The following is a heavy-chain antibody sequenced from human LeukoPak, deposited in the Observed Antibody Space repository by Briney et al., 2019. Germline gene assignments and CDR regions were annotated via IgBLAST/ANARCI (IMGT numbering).Heavy chain of an antibody. J-gene: IGHJ2*01. CDR1: GGSISSGGYY. CDR3: ASLKSYFWYFDL. Sequence: SQTLSLTCTVSGGSISSGGYYWSWIRQPPGKGLEWIGYIYHSGSTYYNPSLKSRVTISVDRSKNQLSLKLSSVTAADTAVYYCASLKSYFWYFDLWGRGTLVTVSS. V-gene: IGHV4-30-2*01. D-gene: IGHD1-26*01. CDR2: IYHSGST.